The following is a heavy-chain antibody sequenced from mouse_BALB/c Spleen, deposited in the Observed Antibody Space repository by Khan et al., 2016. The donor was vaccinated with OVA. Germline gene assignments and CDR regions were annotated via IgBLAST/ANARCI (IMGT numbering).Heavy chain of an antibody. CDR3: ARGGYGSFGY. CDR1: GYIFTSYM. CDR2: INPSSDYN. J-gene: IGHJ3*01. V-gene: IGHV1-4*01. Sequence: QVQLQQSGAELARPGASVKMSCKASGYIFTSYMMHWVKQRPGQGLEGIGDINPSSDYNNYNQKFKDKATLTADKSSSTAYMQLSSLTSEDSAVYYCARGGYGSFGYWGQGTLVTVSA. D-gene: IGHD1-1*01.